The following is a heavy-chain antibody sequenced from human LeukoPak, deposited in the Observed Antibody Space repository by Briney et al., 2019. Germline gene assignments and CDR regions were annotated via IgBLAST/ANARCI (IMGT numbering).Heavy chain of an antibody. CDR1: GFTFSSYG. CDR2: ISYDGSNK. CDR3: AKDLRAAAGTLDYYFDY. Sequence: GGSLRLSCAASGFTFSSYGMHWVRQAPGKGLEWVAVISYDGSNKYYADSVKGRFTISRDNSKNTLYLQMNSLRAEDTAVYYCAKDLRAAAGTLDYYFDYWGQGTLVTVSS. J-gene: IGHJ4*02. V-gene: IGHV3-30*18. D-gene: IGHD6-13*01.